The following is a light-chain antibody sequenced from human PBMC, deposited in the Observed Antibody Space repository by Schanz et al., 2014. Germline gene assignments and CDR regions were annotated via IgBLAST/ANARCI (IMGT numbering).Light chain of an antibody. CDR3: ATWDDSPNGYV. V-gene: IGLV2-8*01. CDR2: EVS. Sequence: QSALTQPPSASGSPGQSVTISCTGTSSDVGGYNYVSWYQQHPGKAPKLMIYEVSERPSGVPDRFSGSRSGTSASLAISGLRSEDEADYFCATWDDSPNGYVFGTGTKLTVL. CDR1: SSDVGGYNY. J-gene: IGLJ1*01.